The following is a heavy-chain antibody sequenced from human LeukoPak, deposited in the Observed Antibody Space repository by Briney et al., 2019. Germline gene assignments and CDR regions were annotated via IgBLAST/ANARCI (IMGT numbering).Heavy chain of an antibody. V-gene: IGHV4-59*08. CDR1: GGSISSYY. D-gene: IGHD3-10*01. J-gene: IGHJ3*02. CDR3: ARHLYSGNAFDI. CDR2: TYYSGST. Sequence: SETLSLTCTVSGGSISSYYWSWIRQPPGKGLEWIGYTYYSGSTNYNPSLKSRVTISVDTSKNQFSLKLSSVTAADTAVYYCARHLYSGNAFDIWGQGTMVTVSS.